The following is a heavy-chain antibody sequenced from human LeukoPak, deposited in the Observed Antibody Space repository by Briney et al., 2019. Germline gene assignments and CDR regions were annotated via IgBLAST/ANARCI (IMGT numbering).Heavy chain of an antibody. Sequence: QLVESGGGLVQPGGTLRLSCAASGFTFSSYGMHWVRQAPGKGLEWVSVISYDGSNKYYADSVKGRFTISRDNSKNTLYLQMNSLRAEDTAVYYCAKDTYPDNTWELLQYYYGMDVWGQGTTVTVSS. CDR2: ISYDGSNK. CDR3: AKDTYPDNTWELLQYYYGMDV. D-gene: IGHD1-26*01. V-gene: IGHV3-30*18. J-gene: IGHJ6*02. CDR1: GFTFSSYG.